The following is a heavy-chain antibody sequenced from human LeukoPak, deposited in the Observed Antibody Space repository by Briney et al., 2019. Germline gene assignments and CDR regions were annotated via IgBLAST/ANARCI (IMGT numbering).Heavy chain of an antibody. D-gene: IGHD5-18*01. CDR1: GVTVSSNY. Sequence: PGGSLRLSCAASGVTVSSNYMSWVRQAPGKGLEWVSVIYSGGNTYYADSVKGRFTISRDKSKNTLYLQENSLRAEDTAAYHCVYSHGFYYFDYWGQGTLVTVSS. CDR2: IYSGGNT. CDR3: VYSHGFYYFDY. J-gene: IGHJ4*02. V-gene: IGHV3-53*01.